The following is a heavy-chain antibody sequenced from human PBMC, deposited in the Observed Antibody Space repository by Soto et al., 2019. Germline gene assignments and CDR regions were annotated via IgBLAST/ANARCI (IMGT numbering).Heavy chain of an antibody. CDR2: ISAYNGNT. J-gene: IGHJ5*02. V-gene: IGHV1-18*04. D-gene: IGHD6-13*01. CDR1: GYTFTSYG. CDR3: ARDSSSWYQAPPGVDWFDP. Sequence: ASVKVSCKASGYTFTSYGISWVRQAPGRGLEWMGWISAYNGNTNYAQKLQGRVTMTTDTSTSTAYMELRSLRSDDTAVYYCARDSSSWYQAPPGVDWFDPWGQGTLVTVSS.